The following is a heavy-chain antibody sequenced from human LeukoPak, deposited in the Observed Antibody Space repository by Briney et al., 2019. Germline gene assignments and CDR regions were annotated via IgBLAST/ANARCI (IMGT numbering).Heavy chain of an antibody. J-gene: IGHJ3*02. CDR2: ISWNSNSI. CDR1: GFTFDDYA. D-gene: IGHD3-10*01. CDR3: AKGCGSGIESAFDI. V-gene: IGHV3-9*01. Sequence: GGSLRLSCAASGFTFDDYAMHWVRQAPGKGLEWVSGISWNSNSIGYAGSAKGRFTISRDNAKHSLYLQLNSLRAEDTAFYCAKGCGSGIESAFDIWGQGTVVTVSS.